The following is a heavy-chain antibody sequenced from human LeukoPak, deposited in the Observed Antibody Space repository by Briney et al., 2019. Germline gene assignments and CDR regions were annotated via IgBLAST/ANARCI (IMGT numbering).Heavy chain of an antibody. CDR1: GGSFSGYY. CDR3: ARVRGIVVPAALDY. V-gene: IGHV4-34*01. J-gene: IGHJ4*02. CDR2: INHSGST. Sequence: PSETLSLTCAVYGGSFSGYYWSWIRQPPGKGLEWIGEINHSGSTNYNPSLKSRVTISVDTSKNQFSLKLSSVTAADTAAYYCARVRGIVVPAALDYWGQGTLVTVSS. D-gene: IGHD2-2*01.